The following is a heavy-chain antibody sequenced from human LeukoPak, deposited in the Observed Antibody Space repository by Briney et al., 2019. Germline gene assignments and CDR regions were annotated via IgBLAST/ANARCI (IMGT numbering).Heavy chain of an antibody. J-gene: IGHJ6*02. D-gene: IGHD2-21*02. V-gene: IGHV1-69*13. CDR3: ASHYCGGDCYSSYYYYYGTDV. Sequence: ASVKVSCKASGGTFSSYAISWVRQAPGQGLEWMGGIIPIFGTANYAQKFQGRVTITAGESTSTAYMELSSLRSEDTAVYYCASHYCGGDCYSSYYYYYGTDVWGQGTTVTVSS. CDR1: GGTFSSYA. CDR2: IIPIFGTA.